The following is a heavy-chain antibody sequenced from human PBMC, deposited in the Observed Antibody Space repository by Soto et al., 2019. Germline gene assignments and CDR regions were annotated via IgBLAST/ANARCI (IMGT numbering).Heavy chain of an antibody. CDR2: FYYSGST. CDR1: GGSISSYY. Sequence: SETLSLTCTVSGGSISSYYWSWIRQPPGKGLEWIGYFYYSGSTNYNPSLKSRVTISVDTSKNQFSLKLSSVTAADTAVYYCARRGAGSGDYVSAFDIWGQGTMVTVSS. CDR3: ARRGAGSGDYVSAFDI. J-gene: IGHJ3*02. V-gene: IGHV4-59*01. D-gene: IGHD4-17*01.